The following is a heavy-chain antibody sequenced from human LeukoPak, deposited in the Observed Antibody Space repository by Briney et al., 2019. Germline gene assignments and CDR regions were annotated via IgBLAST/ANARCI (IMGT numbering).Heavy chain of an antibody. J-gene: IGHJ4*02. CDR2: ISYDGSNK. Sequence: PGGSLRLSCAASGFTFSSYGMHWVRQAPGKGLEWVAVISYDGSNKYYADSVKGRFTISRDNSKNTLYLQMNSLRAEDTAVCYCAKDPTKQWLVPDFDYWGQGTLVTVSS. D-gene: IGHD6-19*01. CDR1: GFTFSSYG. V-gene: IGHV3-30*18. CDR3: AKDPTKQWLVPDFDY.